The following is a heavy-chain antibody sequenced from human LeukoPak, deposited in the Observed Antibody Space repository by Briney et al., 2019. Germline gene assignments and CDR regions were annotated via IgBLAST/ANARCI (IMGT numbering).Heavy chain of an antibody. Sequence: SGGSLRLSCAASGFTFSSYAMSWVRQAPGKGLEWVSAISGSGGSTFYTDSVKGRFTISRDNSKNTLYLQMNSLRAEDTAVYYCAKDLKGYYGSGSYPYWGQGTLVTVSS. V-gene: IGHV3-23*01. D-gene: IGHD3-10*01. CDR1: GFTFSSYA. CDR2: ISGSGGST. J-gene: IGHJ4*02. CDR3: AKDLKGYYGSGSYPY.